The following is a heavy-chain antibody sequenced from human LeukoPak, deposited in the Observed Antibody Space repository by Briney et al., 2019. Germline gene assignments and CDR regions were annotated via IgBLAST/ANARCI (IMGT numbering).Heavy chain of an antibody. D-gene: IGHD3-10*01. CDR1: GGSISSYY. Sequence: SETLSLTCTVSGGSISSYYWSWIRQPPGKGLEWIGCIYYSGSTNYNPSLKSRVTISVDTSKNQFSLKLSSVTAADTAVYYCARHWPSKVLWFGFVNAFDIWGQGTMVTVSS. CDR2: IYYSGST. CDR3: ARHWPSKVLWFGFVNAFDI. J-gene: IGHJ3*02. V-gene: IGHV4-59*08.